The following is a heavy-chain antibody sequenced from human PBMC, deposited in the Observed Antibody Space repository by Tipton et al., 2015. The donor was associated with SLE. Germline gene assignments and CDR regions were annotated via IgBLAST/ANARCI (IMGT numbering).Heavy chain of an antibody. Sequence: QVQLVQSGAEVKKPGASVKVSCQVSGYTLTDLSIHWVRQAPGKGLEWMGGFDPEDGVTILAQKFQGRVTMTEDPSTDTAYMELSSLRSEDTAVYYCATNPRGPFYHGMDVWGQGTTVTVSS. CDR2: FDPEDGVT. J-gene: IGHJ6*02. CDR3: ATNPRGPFYHGMDV. CDR1: GYTLTDLS. V-gene: IGHV1-24*01.